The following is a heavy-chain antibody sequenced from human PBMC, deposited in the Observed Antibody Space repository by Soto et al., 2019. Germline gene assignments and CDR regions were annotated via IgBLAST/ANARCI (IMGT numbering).Heavy chain of an antibody. CDR1: GYTFTSYG. J-gene: IGHJ5*02. V-gene: IGHV1-18*04. CDR3: ARDVYCSSTSCYTEWFDP. D-gene: IGHD2-2*02. CDR2: ISAYNGNT. Sequence: ASVKVSCKASGYTFTSYGISWVRQAPGQGLEWMGWISAYNGNTNYAQKLQGRVTMTTDTSTSAAYMELRSLRSDDTAVYYCARDVYCSSTSCYTEWFDPWGQGTLVTVYS.